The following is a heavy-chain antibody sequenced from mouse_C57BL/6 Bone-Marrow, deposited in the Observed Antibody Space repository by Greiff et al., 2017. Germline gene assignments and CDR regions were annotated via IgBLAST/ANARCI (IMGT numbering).Heavy chain of an antibody. Sequence: EVMLVESGGGLVKPGGSLKLSCAASGFTFSDYGMHWVRQAPEKGLEWVAYISSGSSTIYYADTVKGRFTISRDNAKNTLFLQMTSLRSEDTAMYYCARGRLRRRFAYWGQGTLVTVSA. V-gene: IGHV5-17*01. J-gene: IGHJ3*01. CDR1: GFTFSDYG. CDR2: ISSGSSTI. CDR3: ARGRLRRRFAY. D-gene: IGHD2-4*01.